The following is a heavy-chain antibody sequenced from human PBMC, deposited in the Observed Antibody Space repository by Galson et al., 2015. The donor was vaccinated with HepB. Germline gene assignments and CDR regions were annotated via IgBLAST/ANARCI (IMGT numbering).Heavy chain of an antibody. CDR2: IYYNGDT. V-gene: IGHV4-59*08. CDR3: ARHPGRGSVGYAFDL. J-gene: IGHJ4*02. D-gene: IGHD5-12*01. Sequence: ETLSLTCSVSHGSINNYYWSWIRQSPGNRLEWIGYIYYNGDTTYNPSLGYRVGMSVDTSINQVSLWLTSVTAAGTAVYYCARHPGRGSVGYAFDLWGQETPVTVSA. CDR1: HGSINNYY.